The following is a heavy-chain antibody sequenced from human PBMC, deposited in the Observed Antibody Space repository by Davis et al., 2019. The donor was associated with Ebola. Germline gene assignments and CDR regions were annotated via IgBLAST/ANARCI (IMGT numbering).Heavy chain of an antibody. CDR1: GVTFRNYV. J-gene: IGHJ6*02. Sequence: GESLKISCAVSGVTFRNYVMSWVRQAPGKGLEWVSSISSSGGNSFYMDSVKGRFTISRDNFKNTLYVQMNSLTAEDTAVYYCAKDRGGVGGVGYVLDVWGQGTTVTVSS. CDR2: ISSSGGNS. D-gene: IGHD2-8*02. CDR3: AKDRGGVGGVGYVLDV. V-gene: IGHV3-23*01.